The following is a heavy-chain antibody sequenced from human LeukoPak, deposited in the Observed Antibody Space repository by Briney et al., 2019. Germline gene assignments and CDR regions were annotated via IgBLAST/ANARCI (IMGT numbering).Heavy chain of an antibody. CDR2: IYTSGST. J-gene: IGHJ4*02. CDR3: AREGNYYDILTGYRTIFDY. CDR1: GGSISSYY. D-gene: IGHD3-9*01. Sequence: SETLSLTCTVSGGSISSYYWSWIRQPAGKGLEWIGRIYTSGSTNYNPSLKSRVTMSVDTSKNQFSPKLSSVTAADTAVYYCAREGNYYDILTGYRTIFDYWGQGTLVTVSS. V-gene: IGHV4-4*07.